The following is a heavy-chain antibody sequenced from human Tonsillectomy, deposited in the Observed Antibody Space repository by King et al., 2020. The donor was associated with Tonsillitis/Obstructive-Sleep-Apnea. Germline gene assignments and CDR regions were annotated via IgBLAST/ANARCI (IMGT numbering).Heavy chain of an antibody. J-gene: IGHJ6*03. CDR2: INTNTGNP. Sequence: VQLVESGAELKKPGASVKVSCKASGYTFTSYAMSWVRQAPGQGLEWMGWINTNTGNPTYAQSLTGRVGFSLDTSVSTAYLQISSLKAEDTAVYYCARCGDCSSTSRPKYHYYYMGVWGKGTTVTVSS. D-gene: IGHD2-2*01. CDR3: ARCGDCSSTSRPKYHYYYMGV. CDR1: GYTFTSYA. V-gene: IGHV7-4-1*02.